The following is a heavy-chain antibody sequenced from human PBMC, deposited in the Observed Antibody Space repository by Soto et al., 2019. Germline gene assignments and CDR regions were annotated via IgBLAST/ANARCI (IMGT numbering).Heavy chain of an antibody. CDR1: GFTFSSYG. J-gene: IGHJ1*01. CDR2: IWYDGSNK. CDR3: AREEKEIAARAEYFQH. D-gene: IGHD6-6*01. V-gene: IGHV3-33*01. Sequence: GGSLRLSCAASGFTFSSYGMHWVRQAPGKGLEWVAVIWYDGSNKYYADSVKGRFTISRDNSKNTLYLQMNSLRAEDTAVYYCAREEKEIAARAEYFQHWGQGTLGTVSS.